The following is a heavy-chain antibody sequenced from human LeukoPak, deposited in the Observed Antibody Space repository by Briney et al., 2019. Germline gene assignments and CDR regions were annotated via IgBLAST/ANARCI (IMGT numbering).Heavy chain of an antibody. CDR3: ASSSTGYSSGWDLDY. CDR2: IYYSGST. V-gene: IGHV4-59*01. Sequence: SETLSLTCTVSGGSISSYYWSWIRQPPGKGLEWIGYIYYSGSTNYNPSLKSRVTISVDTSKNQFSLKLRSVTAADTAVYYCASSSTGYSSGWDLDYWGQGTLVTVS. CDR1: GGSISSYY. J-gene: IGHJ4*02. D-gene: IGHD6-19*01.